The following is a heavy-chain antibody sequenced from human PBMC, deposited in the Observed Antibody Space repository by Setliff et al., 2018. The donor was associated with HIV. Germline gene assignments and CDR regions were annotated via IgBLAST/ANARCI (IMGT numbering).Heavy chain of an antibody. CDR1: GFTFSDYY. V-gene: IGHV3-72*01. J-gene: IGHJ4*02. CDR2: SRNKAKSYST. CDR3: ARGLGSEFDY. D-gene: IGHD2-15*01. Sequence: GGSLRLSCAISGFTFSDYYIDWVRQAPGGGLEWVGRSRNKAKSYSTDYAASVQGRFTISRDDSKNLMYLQMNSLKTEDTAVYYCARGLGSEFDYWGQGTLVTVSS.